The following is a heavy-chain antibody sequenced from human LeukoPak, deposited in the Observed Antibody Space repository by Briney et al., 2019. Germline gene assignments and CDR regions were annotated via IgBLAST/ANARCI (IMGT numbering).Heavy chain of an antibody. D-gene: IGHD3-10*01. V-gene: IGHV4-34*01. Sequence: SETLSLTCAVYGGSFSGYHWSWIRQPPGKGLEWIGEINHSGSTNYNPSLKSRVTISVDTSKNQFSLKLSSVTAADTAVYYCARGPINYYLNWFDPWGQGTLVTVSS. CDR1: GGSFSGYH. CDR2: INHSGST. J-gene: IGHJ5*02. CDR3: ARGPINYYLNWFDP.